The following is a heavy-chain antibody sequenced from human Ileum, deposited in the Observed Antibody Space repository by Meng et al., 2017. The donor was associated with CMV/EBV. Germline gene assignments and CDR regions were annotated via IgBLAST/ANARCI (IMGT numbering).Heavy chain of an antibody. D-gene: IGHD3-10*01. CDR3: TYGWPLKY. V-gene: IGHV6-1*01. CDR2: TWYGSKWYY. Sequence: QAQLHQSGPGLVKPSQTLSLTCAGDSVSISTESWNWIRQSPSRGLEWLGRTWYGSKWYYEYAVSVKSRITIIPDTSQNQISLQLNSVTPDDTAVYYCTYGWPLKYWGQGSLVTVSS. J-gene: IGHJ4*02. CDR1: DSVSISTES.